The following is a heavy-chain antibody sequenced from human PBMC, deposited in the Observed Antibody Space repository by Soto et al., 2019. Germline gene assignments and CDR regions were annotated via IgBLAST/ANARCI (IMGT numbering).Heavy chain of an antibody. CDR3: ARDGGGWPDS. D-gene: IGHD6-19*01. Sequence: QVHMVQSGAEVKKPGASVKVSCKASGYIFPSYGISWVRQATGQGRVWMGWISAHNGNTKYAQKFQGRVTMTTDTSTSTAHMELRGLRSDDTAVYYCARDGGGWPDSWGQGTLVTVSS. CDR1: GYIFPSYG. V-gene: IGHV1-18*01. J-gene: IGHJ4*02. CDR2: ISAHNGNT.